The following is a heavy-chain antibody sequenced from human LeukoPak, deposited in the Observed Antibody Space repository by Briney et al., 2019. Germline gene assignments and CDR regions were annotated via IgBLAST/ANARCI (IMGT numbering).Heavy chain of an antibody. V-gene: IGHV1-46*01. Sequence: ASVKVSCKASGYTFTSYYMRWVRQAPGQGLEWMGIINPSGGSTSYAQKFQGRVTMTRDTSTSTVYMELSSLRSEDTAVYYCAREHSSGWYVFWGQGTLVTVSS. CDR2: INPSGGST. CDR1: GYTFTSYY. CDR3: AREHSSGWYVF. J-gene: IGHJ4*02. D-gene: IGHD6-19*01.